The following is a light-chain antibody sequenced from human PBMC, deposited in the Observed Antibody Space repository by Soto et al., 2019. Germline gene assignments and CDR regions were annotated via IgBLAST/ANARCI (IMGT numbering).Light chain of an antibody. J-gene: IGKJ1*01. V-gene: IGKV1-39*01. CDR3: QQYYSYPWT. Sequence: DIQMTQSPSSLSASVGDRVTITCRSSQSIINFLNWYQQKPGKAPNLLIFAASTLQSGVPSRFSGSGSGTDFTLTITSLQPEDFATYYCQQYYSYPWTFGQGTKVDIK. CDR1: QSIINF. CDR2: AAS.